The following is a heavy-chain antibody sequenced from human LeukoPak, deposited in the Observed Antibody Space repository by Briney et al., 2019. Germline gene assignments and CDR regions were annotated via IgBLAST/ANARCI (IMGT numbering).Heavy chain of an antibody. Sequence: GRTLRLSCAASGFTFSNYGMNWVRQAPGKGLEWVSGIGGLGDRIYYADSVRGRFTISRDNSKNTLYLQMNSLRAEDTAIYYCARDERLLSFLKWGQGTLVTVSS. CDR1: GFTFSNYG. V-gene: IGHV3-23*01. CDR2: IGGLGDRI. D-gene: IGHD3-3*01. J-gene: IGHJ4*02. CDR3: ARDERLLSFLK.